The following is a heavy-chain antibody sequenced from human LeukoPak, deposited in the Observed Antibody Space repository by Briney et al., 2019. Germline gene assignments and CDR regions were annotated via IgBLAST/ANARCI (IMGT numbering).Heavy chain of an antibody. V-gene: IGHV3-30*18. D-gene: IGHD3-22*01. Sequence: PGGSLRLSCAASGFTFSSYGMHWVRQAPGKGLEWVAVISYDGSNKYYADSVKGRFTISRDNSKNTLYLQMNSLRAEDTAVYYCAKIPPYYYDSSGYCDYWGQGTLVTVSS. CDR1: GFTFSSYG. CDR3: AKIPPYYYDSSGYCDY. J-gene: IGHJ4*02. CDR2: ISYDGSNK.